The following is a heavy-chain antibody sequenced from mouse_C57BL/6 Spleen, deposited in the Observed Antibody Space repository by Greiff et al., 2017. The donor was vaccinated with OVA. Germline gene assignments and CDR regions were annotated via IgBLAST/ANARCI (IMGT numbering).Heavy chain of an antibody. D-gene: IGHD3-2*02. J-gene: IGHJ2*01. V-gene: IGHV1-39*01. Sequence: VQLQQSGPELVKPGASVKISCKASGYSFTDYYMNWVKQSPGKSLEWIGVINPNSGTPSYNQKFKGKATLTVATSSSTAYLQLNSLTSEDSAVEYCAINVRNSYYFDYWGQGTTLTVSS. CDR2: INPNSGTP. CDR3: AINVRNSYYFDY. CDR1: GYSFTDYY.